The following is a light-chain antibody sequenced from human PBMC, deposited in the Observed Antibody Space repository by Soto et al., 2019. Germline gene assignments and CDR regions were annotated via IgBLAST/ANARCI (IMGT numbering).Light chain of an antibody. Sequence: QSGPTQPSSGYGATGQSTTISCAGSGKDIGAYYLVSWSQQHPGKAPKLIICEVNTRPSGISNRFSGSKSGDTASLTISGLQAEDEADYFSSSYASTVAYVVRTGTKVTV. V-gene: IGLV2-14*02. CDR2: EVN. J-gene: IGLJ1*01. CDR3: SSYASTVAYV. CDR1: GKDIGAYYL.